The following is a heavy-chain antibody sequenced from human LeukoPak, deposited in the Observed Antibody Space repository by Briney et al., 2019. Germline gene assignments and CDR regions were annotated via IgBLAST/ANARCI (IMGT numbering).Heavy chain of an antibody. V-gene: IGHV4-59*08. CDR1: GCSIGSYY. CDR3: ARQDVYSSSWTDYYYYMDV. D-gene: IGHD6-13*01. J-gene: IGHJ6*03. Sequence: PSETLSLTCTVSGCSIGSYYWIWILHPLGKGLGWIGDSYSSGSTNYNPSLKSRVTISVDTSKNQFSLKLSSVTAADTDVYYCARQDVYSSSWTDYYYYMDVWGKGTTVTVSS. CDR2: SYSSGST.